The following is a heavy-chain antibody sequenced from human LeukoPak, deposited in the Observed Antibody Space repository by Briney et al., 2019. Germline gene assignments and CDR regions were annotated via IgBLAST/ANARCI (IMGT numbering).Heavy chain of an antibody. Sequence: ASVKVSCKASGYTFTSYGISWVRQAPGQGLEWMGWISAYNGNTNYAQKLQGRVTMTTDTSTSTAYVELRSLRSDDTAVYYCARDRCSGGSCYSPYYYGMDVWGQGTTVTVSS. CDR1: GYTFTSYG. CDR2: ISAYNGNT. CDR3: ARDRCSGGSCYSPYYYGMDV. J-gene: IGHJ6*02. D-gene: IGHD2-15*01. V-gene: IGHV1-18*01.